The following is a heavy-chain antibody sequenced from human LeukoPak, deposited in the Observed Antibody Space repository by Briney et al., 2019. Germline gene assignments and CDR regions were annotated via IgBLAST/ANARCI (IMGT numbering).Heavy chain of an antibody. D-gene: IGHD3-22*01. Sequence: GGSLRLSCAASGFTFSSYAMSWVRQAPGKGLEWVSAISGSGGSTYYADSVKGRFTIPRDNSKNTLYLQMNSLRAEDTAVYYCAKVQYYYDSSGYSFGGQGTLVTVSS. CDR3: AKVQYYYDSSGYSF. CDR2: ISGSGGST. V-gene: IGHV3-23*01. J-gene: IGHJ4*02. CDR1: GFTFSSYA.